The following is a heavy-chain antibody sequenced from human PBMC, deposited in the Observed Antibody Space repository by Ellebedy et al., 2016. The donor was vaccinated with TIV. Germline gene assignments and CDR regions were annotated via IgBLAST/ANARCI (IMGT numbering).Heavy chain of an antibody. J-gene: IGHJ4*02. CDR2: ISWNSGSI. Sequence: GGSLRLXXAASGFSFDDYAMHWVRQAPGKGLEWVSGISWNSGSIGYAESVKGRFTISRDNAKSSLYLQMNSLRAEDTALYYCAKDSGFAFGGVFDYWGQGTLVTVSS. CDR1: GFSFDDYA. V-gene: IGHV3-9*01. CDR3: AKDSGFAFGGVFDY. D-gene: IGHD3-16*01.